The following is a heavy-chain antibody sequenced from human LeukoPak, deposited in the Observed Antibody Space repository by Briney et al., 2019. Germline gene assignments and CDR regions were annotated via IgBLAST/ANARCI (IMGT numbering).Heavy chain of an antibody. CDR1: GGSFSGYY. CDR2: INHSGST. CDR3: ARPRSISGAGDAFDI. Sequence: PSETLSLTCAVYGGSFSGYYWSWIRQPPGKGLEWIGEINHSGSTNYNPSLKSRVTISVDTSKNQFSLKLSSVTAADTAVYYCARPRSISGAGDAFDIWGQGTMVTVSS. J-gene: IGHJ3*02. V-gene: IGHV4-34*01. D-gene: IGHD2-21*01.